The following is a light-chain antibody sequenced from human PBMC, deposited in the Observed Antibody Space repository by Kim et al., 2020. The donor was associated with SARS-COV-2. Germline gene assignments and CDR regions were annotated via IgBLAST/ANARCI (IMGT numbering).Light chain of an antibody. Sequence: SYELTQPPSVSVSPGQTASITCAGDKLGNKYVCWYQQKPGQSPVLVIYEDNQRPSGIPERFSGSNSGNTASLTISGTQAMDEADYYCQAWDSRSVVFGGGTQLTVL. V-gene: IGLV3-1*01. J-gene: IGLJ2*01. CDR2: EDN. CDR3: QAWDSRSVV. CDR1: KLGNKY.